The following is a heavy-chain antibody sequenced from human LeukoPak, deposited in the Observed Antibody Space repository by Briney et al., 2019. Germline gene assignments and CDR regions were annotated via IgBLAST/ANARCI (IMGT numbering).Heavy chain of an antibody. V-gene: IGHV1-8*01. CDR3: ARVSSEVPAVRNAFDI. Sequence: GASVKVSCKASGYTFTSYDINWVRQATGQGLEWMGWMNPNSGNTGYAQKFQGRVTMTRNTSISTAYMELSSLRSEDTAVYYCARVSSEVPAVRNAFDIWGQGTMVTVSS. CDR1: GYTFTSYD. D-gene: IGHD2-2*01. CDR2: MNPNSGNT. J-gene: IGHJ3*02.